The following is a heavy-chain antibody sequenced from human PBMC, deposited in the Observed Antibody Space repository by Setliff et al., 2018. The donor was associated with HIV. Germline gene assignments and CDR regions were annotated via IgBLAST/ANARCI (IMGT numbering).Heavy chain of an antibody. D-gene: IGHD3-16*01. J-gene: IGHJ3*01. CDR3: ARAGEYYDSRNYLTRGPTAFDV. Sequence: SETLSLTCTVSGDSMSRHYWTWIRQPPGKGLEWIGYISYSGRTDYNSSLRNRITMSVDTSNNQFSLKMTSVTAADTAVYYCARAGEYYDSRNYLTRGPTAFDVWGQGTVVT. V-gene: IGHV4-59*11. CDR2: ISYSGRT. CDR1: GDSMSRHY.